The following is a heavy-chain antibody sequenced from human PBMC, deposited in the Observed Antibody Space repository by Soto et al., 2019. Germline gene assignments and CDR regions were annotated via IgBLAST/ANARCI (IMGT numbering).Heavy chain of an antibody. CDR1: SGSVSTGSTEY. D-gene: IGHD6-13*01. J-gene: IGHJ5*02. CDR2: IYNSGVT. V-gene: IGHV4-39*01. Sequence: SETLSLTCTVSSGSVSTGSTEYWGWLRQPPGKGLECIGNIYNSGVTFYNPSLKTRVTISIDTSKSQFSLKLSSVTAADTAVYYCARHVWSIASALNWIDPWGQGALVTVSS. CDR3: ARHVWSIASALNWIDP.